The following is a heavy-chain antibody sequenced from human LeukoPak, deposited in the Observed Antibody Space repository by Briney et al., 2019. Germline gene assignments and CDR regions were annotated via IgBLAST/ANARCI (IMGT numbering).Heavy chain of an antibody. J-gene: IGHJ4*02. CDR2: IYHSGST. V-gene: IGHV4-38-2*01. Sequence: SETLSLTYAVSGYSISSGYYWGWIRQPPGKGLEWIGSIYHSGSTYYNPSLKSRVTISVDTSKNQFSLKLSSVTAADTAVYYCARHEEVGGPTSFDYWGQGTLVTVSS. D-gene: IGHD3-3*01. CDR1: GYSISSGYY. CDR3: ARHEEVGGPTSFDY.